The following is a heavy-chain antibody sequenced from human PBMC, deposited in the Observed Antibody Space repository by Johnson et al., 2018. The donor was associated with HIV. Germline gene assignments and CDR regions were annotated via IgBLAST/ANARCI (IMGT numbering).Heavy chain of an antibody. V-gene: IGHV3-30*02. CDR1: GFTFSSYW. CDR2: IWYDGSNK. J-gene: IGHJ3*02. Sequence: QVQLVESGGGLVQPGGSLRLSCAASGFTFSSYWMSWVRQAPGKGLEWVAVIWYDGSNKYYPDSVKGRFTISRDNSKNTLYLQMKSLRAEDTAVYYCAKELHYFDSSGYHGIDIWGQGSMVTVSS. D-gene: IGHD3-22*01. CDR3: AKELHYFDSSGYHGIDI.